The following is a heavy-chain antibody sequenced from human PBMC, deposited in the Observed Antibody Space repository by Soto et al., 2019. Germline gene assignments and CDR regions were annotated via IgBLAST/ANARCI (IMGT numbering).Heavy chain of an antibody. CDR2: ISSSSTI. CDR3: ARERGSGWTFDY. V-gene: IGHV3-48*02. J-gene: IGHJ4*02. CDR1: GFTFSTYS. D-gene: IGHD6-19*01. Sequence: EVQLVESGGDLVQPGGSLRLSCAASGFTFSTYSMNWVRQAPGKGLEWVSSISSSSTIYYADSVKGRFTISRDNVQNSMYLHMHSLSDENTAVYDCARERGSGWTFDYWGQGTLVTVSS.